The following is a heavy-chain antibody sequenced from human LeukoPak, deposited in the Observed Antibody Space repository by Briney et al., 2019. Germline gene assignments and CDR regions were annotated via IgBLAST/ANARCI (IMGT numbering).Heavy chain of an antibody. CDR2: IYYSGST. D-gene: IGHD3-10*01. J-gene: IGHJ4*02. CDR3: AVTLVRGVPFRY. V-gene: IGHV4-31*03. Sequence: SETLSLTCTVSGGSISSSSYYWGWIRQPPGKGLEWIGYIYYSGSTYYNPSLKSRVTISVDTSKNQFSLKLTSVTAADTAVYYCAVTLVRGVPFRYWGQGTLVTVSS. CDR1: GGSISSSSYY.